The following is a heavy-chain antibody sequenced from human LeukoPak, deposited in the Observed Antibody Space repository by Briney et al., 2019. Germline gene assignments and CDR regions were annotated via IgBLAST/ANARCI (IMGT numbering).Heavy chain of an antibody. V-gene: IGHV1-69*02. CDR3: TSSSYANNWFDH. CDR2: IIPILGIA. D-gene: IGHD3-16*01. J-gene: IGHJ5*02. Sequence: ASVKVSCKASGGTFISYTISWVRQAPGQGREWMGRIIPILGIANYAQKFQGRVTITADKSTSKAYMELRRLRYEDTAVYYCTSSSYANNWFDHWGQGTLVTVSS. CDR1: GGTFISYT.